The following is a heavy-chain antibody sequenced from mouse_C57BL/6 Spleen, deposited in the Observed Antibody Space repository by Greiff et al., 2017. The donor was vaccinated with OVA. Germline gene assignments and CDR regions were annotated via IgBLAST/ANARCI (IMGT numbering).Heavy chain of an antibody. J-gene: IGHJ4*01. Sequence: QVQLQQPGAELVMPGASVKLSCKASGYTFTSYWMHWVKQRPGQGLEWIGEIDPSDSYTNYNQKFKGKSTLTVDKSSSTAYMQLSSLTSEDSAVYYCARSRDSSGYYARDYWGQGTSVTVSS. CDR1: GYTFTSYW. CDR3: ARSRDSSGYYARDY. V-gene: IGHV1-69*01. CDR2: IDPSDSYT. D-gene: IGHD3-2*02.